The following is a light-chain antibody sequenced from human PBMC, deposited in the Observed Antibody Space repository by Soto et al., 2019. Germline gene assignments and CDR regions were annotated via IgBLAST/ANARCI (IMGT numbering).Light chain of an antibody. CDR1: QSVFYNSXXXXX. CDR3: QQYYTIPPT. V-gene: IGKV4-1*01. J-gene: IGKJ4*01. Sequence: VMTQSPDSLAVSLGERATXXXXXSQSVFYNSXXXXXLXWYQQKPGQPPKLLIYWASTREFGVPDRFSGSGSGTDFTLTISSLQAEDVAVYYCQQYYTIPPTFGGGTKVQIK. CDR2: WAS.